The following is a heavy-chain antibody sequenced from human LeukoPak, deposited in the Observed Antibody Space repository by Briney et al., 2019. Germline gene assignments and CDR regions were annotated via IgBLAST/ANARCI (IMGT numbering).Heavy chain of an antibody. D-gene: IGHD2-15*01. CDR3: ARGPRISNLEH. Sequence: GGSHRLSCLASVSTLRDYAMSCVRQAPGKGLEWVSAISGSGTRTYYADSVRGRFTISRDNSKNTLYLQMSSLRADDTAVYYCARGPRISNLEHWGQGTLVTVSS. CDR1: VSTLRDYA. J-gene: IGHJ4*02. CDR2: ISGSGTRT. V-gene: IGHV3-23*01.